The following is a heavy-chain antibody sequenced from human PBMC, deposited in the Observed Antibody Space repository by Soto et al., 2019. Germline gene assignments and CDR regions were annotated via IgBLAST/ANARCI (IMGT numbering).Heavy chain of an antibody. Sequence: EVQLLESGGGLVQPGGSLRLSCAASGFTFSSYAMRWVRQAPGKGLEGVSAVSGSGGSTYYADSVKGRFTISRDNSKNTLYLKMTSLRAEDTAVYYCARRGPGTYFDNWGQGTLVTGSS. J-gene: IGHJ4*02. CDR2: VSGSGGST. CDR3: ARRGPGTYFDN. V-gene: IGHV3-23*01. CDR1: GFTFSSYA. D-gene: IGHD6-13*01.